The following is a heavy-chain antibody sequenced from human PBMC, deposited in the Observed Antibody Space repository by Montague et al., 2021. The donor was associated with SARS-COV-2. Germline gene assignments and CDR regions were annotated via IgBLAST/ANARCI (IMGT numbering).Heavy chain of an antibody. D-gene: IGHD5-24*01. V-gene: IGHV3-23*03. CDR2: VFASGSGT. Sequence: SLRLSFAASGFTFSGYAMSWVRQAPGKGLEWVSSVFASGSGTYYADSVKGRFTISRDNSKSTLFLQMNSLRAEDTAIYYCARNPTVTGMAATISWYFDLWGRGTLVTASS. J-gene: IGHJ2*01. CDR3: ARNPTVTGMAATISWYFDL. CDR1: GFTFSGYA.